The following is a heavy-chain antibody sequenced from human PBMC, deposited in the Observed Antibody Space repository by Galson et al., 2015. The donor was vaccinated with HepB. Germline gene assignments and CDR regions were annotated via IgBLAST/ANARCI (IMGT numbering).Heavy chain of an antibody. CDR3: AQLGTGY. CDR1: GFSIRSHY. J-gene: IGHJ4*02. CDR2: IHGGNNK. V-gene: IGHV3-53*01. D-gene: IGHD6-13*01. Sequence: SLRLSCAASGFSIRSHYMNWVRQAPGKGLEWVSLIHGGNNKYYADSVKGRFTIFRDDSSNTLYLQMNSLRAEDTAVYYCAQLGTGYWGQGTLVTVSS.